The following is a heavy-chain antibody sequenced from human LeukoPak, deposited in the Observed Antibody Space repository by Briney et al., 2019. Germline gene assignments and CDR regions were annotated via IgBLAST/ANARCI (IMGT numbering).Heavy chain of an antibody. CDR1: GFTFSSYA. CDR2: ISGSGGST. D-gene: IGHD1-26*01. Sequence: GGSLRLSCAASGFTFSSYAMSWVCQAPGKGLEWVSLISGSGGSTYYADSVKGRFTISRDNSKNTLYLQMNSLRAEDTAVYYCAEVVGATTRGYFDYWGQGTLVTVSS. V-gene: IGHV3-23*01. CDR3: AEVVGATTRGYFDY. J-gene: IGHJ4*02.